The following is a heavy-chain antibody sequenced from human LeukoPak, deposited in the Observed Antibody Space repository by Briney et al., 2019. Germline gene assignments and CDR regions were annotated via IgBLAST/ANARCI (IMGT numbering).Heavy chain of an antibody. V-gene: IGHV3-23*01. J-gene: IGHJ1*01. Sequence: GGSLRLSCAASGFTSSSYSMSWVRQAPGKGLEWVSAFGVGGASSFYADSVKGRFTISRDNSKNTLYLQMNSLRAEDTAIYYCAKILFAGGNEYFQHWGQGTLVTASS. CDR2: FGVGGASS. CDR3: AKILFAGGNEYFQH. D-gene: IGHD4-23*01. CDR1: GFTSSSYS.